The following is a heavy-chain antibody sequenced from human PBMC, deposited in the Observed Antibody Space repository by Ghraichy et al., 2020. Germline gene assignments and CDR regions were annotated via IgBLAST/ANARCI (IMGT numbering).Heavy chain of an antibody. J-gene: IGHJ6*02. CDR2: IYYSGST. CDR1: GGSISRYF. Sequence: SETLSLTCTVSGGSISRYFWSWIRQPPGKGLEWIGYIYYSGSTNYNPSLKSRVTMSLDTSKYQFSLKLSSVTAADTAVYYCARVGVSGSYYNSHSYYGMAVWRQATTVTVSS. V-gene: IGHV4-59*01. CDR3: ARVGVSGSYYNSHSYYGMAV. D-gene: IGHD3-10*01.